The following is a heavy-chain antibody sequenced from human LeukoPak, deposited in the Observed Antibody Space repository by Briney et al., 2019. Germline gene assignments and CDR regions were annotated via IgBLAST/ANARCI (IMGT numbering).Heavy chain of an antibody. J-gene: IGHJ4*02. CDR2: ISSSGSTI. CDR1: GFTFSDYY. V-gene: IGHV3-11*01. CDR3: AKRLRDGYNSPIDY. D-gene: IGHD5-24*01. Sequence: PGGSLRLSCAASGFTFSDYYMSWLRQAPGKGLEWVSYISSSGSTIYYADSVKGRFTISRDIPRNTLYLQMNSLRDDDTAVYYCAKRLRDGYNSPIDYWGQGILVTVSS.